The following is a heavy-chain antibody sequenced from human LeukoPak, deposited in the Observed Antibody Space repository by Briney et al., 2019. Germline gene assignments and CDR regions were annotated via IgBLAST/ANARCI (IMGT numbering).Heavy chain of an antibody. J-gene: IGHJ6*03. CDR1: GYSISSGYY. V-gene: IGHV4-38-2*02. CDR3: ARVTLYSGSYYRYYYYYMDV. D-gene: IGHD1-26*01. Sequence: KPSETLSLTCTVSGYSISSGYYWGWIRQPPGKGLEWIGSIYYSGSTYYNPSLKSRVTISVDTSKNQFSLKLSSVTAADTAVYYCARVTLYSGSYYRYYYYYMDVWGKGTTVTISS. CDR2: IYYSGST.